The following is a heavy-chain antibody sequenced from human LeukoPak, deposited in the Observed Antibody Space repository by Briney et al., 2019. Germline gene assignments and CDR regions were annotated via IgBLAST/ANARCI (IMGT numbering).Heavy chain of an antibody. J-gene: IGHJ4*02. D-gene: IGHD6-19*01. CDR1: GGSISSGGYY. V-gene: IGHV4-31*03. CDR3: ARDSSGWYRGFDY. Sequence: TLSVTCTVSGGSISSGGYYWSWIRQHPGKGLEWIGYIYYSGSTYYNPSLKSRVTISVDTSKNQFSLKLSSVTAADTAVYYCARDSSGWYRGFDYWGQGTLGTVSS. CDR2: IYYSGST.